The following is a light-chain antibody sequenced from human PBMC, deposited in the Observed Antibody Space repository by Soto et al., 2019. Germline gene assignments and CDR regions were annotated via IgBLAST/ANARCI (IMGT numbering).Light chain of an antibody. CDR2: GAS. CDR3: QQYGSSPS. J-gene: IGKJ1*01. CDR1: QSLLFSSNNKNY. V-gene: IGKV4-1*01. Sequence: DVVMTQSPDSLAVSLGERPTIKCKSSQSLLFSSNNKNYLAWYKQKPGQAPRLLIYGASTRATGIPDRFSGSGSGTDFTLTISRLEPEDFVIYYCQQYGSSPSFGQGTKVAIK.